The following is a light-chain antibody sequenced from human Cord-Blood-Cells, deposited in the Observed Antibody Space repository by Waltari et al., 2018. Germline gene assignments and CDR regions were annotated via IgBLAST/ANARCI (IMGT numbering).Light chain of an antibody. Sequence: DIQMTQSPSSLSAPVGDRVTITCRASQSISSYLNWYQQKPGKAPKLLIYAASSLQSGVPSRFSGSGSGTDFTLTISSLQPEDFATYYCQQSYSTPRTFGQGTKWKSN. CDR3: QQSYSTPRT. CDR2: AAS. CDR1: QSISSY. V-gene: IGKV1-39*01. J-gene: IGKJ1*01.